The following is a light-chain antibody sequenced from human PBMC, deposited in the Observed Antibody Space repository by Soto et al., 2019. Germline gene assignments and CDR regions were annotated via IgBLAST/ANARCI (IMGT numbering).Light chain of an antibody. CDR2: DAS. CDR1: QSINNW. J-gene: IGKJ1*01. CDR3: QHYNSYPWT. Sequence: DIPMTQSPSTLSASVGDRVTITCRASQSINNWLAWYQQKPGTAPQLLIYDASSLESGVPSRFSGSGSGTEFTLTISSLQPDDFATYYCQHYNSYPWTFGQGTKVEIK. V-gene: IGKV1-5*01.